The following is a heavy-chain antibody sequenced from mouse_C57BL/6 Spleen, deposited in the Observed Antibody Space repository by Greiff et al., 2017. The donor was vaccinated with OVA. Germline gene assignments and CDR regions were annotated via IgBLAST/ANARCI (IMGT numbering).Heavy chain of an antibody. CDR2: INPSSGYT. V-gene: IGHV1-7*01. CDR3: ARGGSSGYWYFDV. CDR1: GYTFTSYW. J-gene: IGHJ1*03. Sequence: VQGVESGAELAKPGASVKLSCKASGYTFTSYWMHWVKQRPGQGLEWIGYINPSSGYTKYNQKFKDKATLTADKSSSTAYMQLSSLTYEDSAVYYCARGGSSGYWYFDVWGTGTTVTVSS. D-gene: IGHD3-2*02.